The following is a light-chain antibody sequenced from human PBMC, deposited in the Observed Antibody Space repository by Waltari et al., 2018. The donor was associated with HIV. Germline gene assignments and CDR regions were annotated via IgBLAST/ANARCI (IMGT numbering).Light chain of an antibody. CDR2: NNN. CDR1: SSNCRSTP. CDR3: AAWDDTLNAWV. Sequence: QSVLTQPPSASGTPGQRVSISCSGSSSNCRSTPLNWYQQHPGTAPKLLIYNNNQRPSGVPARFSGSKSGTSASLAVSGLQSEDEAHYFCAAWDDTLNAWVFGGGTSLTVL. J-gene: IGLJ3*02. V-gene: IGLV1-44*01.